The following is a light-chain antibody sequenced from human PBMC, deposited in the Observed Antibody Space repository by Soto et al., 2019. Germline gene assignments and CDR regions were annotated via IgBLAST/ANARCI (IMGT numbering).Light chain of an antibody. CDR1: SSDVGGYNY. J-gene: IGLJ2*01. CDR3: SSYGGYNPVI. Sequence: QSVLTQPPSASGSPGQSVTISCTGTSSDVGGYNYVSWYQQHPDKAPKLIIYEVSKRPSGVPDRFSGSKSGNTASLTVSGLQAEDEADYYCSSYGGYNPVIFGGGTKVTVL. CDR2: EVS. V-gene: IGLV2-8*01.